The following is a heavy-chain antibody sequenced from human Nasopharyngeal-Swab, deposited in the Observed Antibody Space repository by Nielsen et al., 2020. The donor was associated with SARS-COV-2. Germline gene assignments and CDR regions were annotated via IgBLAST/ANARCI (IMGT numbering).Heavy chain of an antibody. Sequence: GGSLRLSCAASGFTFSTFGMHWVRQAPGKGLEWVAVIWYDGSNKYYADSVKDRFTISRDNSKNTLYLQMNSLRAEDTAIYYCARDEAGTANSGFDYWGQGTLVTVSS. V-gene: IGHV3-33*01. D-gene: IGHD1-1*01. J-gene: IGHJ4*02. CDR1: GFTFSTFG. CDR2: IWYDGSNK. CDR3: ARDEAGTANSGFDY.